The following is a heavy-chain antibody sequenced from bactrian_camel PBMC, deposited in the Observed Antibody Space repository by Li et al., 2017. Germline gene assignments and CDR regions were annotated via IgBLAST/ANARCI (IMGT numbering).Heavy chain of an antibody. J-gene: IGHJ4*01. CDR3: AVDCGKGSEYFGPYNY. Sequence: HVQLVESGGGSVQAGGSLRLSCTASGDLFRTYCLAWFRQGPGKEREGVATLDEDDTKIYRPSVKGRFEISKDNAVNTLYLQMNSLEPEDTAMYICAVDCGKGSEYFGPYNYWGRGTQVTVS. V-gene: IGHV3S53*01. CDR1: GDLFRTYC. D-gene: IGHD4*01. CDR2: LDEDDTK.